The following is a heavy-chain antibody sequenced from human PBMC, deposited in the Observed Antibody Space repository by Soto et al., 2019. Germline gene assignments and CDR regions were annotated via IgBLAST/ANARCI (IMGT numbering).Heavy chain of an antibody. CDR2: ISSGTTYF. D-gene: IGHD6-13*01. V-gene: IGHV3-21*01. CDR1: GFTFSIST. Sequence: EVQLVESGGGLVKPGGSLTLSCAASGFTFSISTMNWVRQAPGKRLEWVSSISSGTTYFYYADSVKGRFSISRDNAKHSLYLQMNSLRVEDTDVYYCARGDGTGLHSSGWSPRFWGQGTLVTVSS. J-gene: IGHJ4*02. CDR3: ARGDGTGLHSSGWSPRF.